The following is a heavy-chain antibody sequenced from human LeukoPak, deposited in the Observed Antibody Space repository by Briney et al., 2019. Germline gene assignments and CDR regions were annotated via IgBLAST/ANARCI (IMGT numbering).Heavy chain of an antibody. CDR3: ARVVISYGIAAALIDY. Sequence: ASVKVSCKASGYTFTSYGISWVRQAPGQGLEGTGWISAYNGNTNYAQKLQGRVTMTTDTSTSTAYMELRSLRSDDTAVYYCARVVISYGIAAALIDYWGQGTLVTVSS. CDR1: GYTFTSYG. D-gene: IGHD6-13*01. CDR2: ISAYNGNT. J-gene: IGHJ4*02. V-gene: IGHV1-18*01.